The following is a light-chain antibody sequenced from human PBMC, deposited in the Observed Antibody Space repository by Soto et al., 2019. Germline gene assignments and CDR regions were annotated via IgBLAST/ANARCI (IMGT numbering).Light chain of an antibody. CDR3: QSFDSSRIGLL. CDR1: NSNIGSNT. CDR2: DTT. Sequence: QSVLTQPPSASGTPGQRVTISCSGSNSNIGSNTVNWYQQLPGTAPKLLIYDTTNRPSGVPDRFSGSRSGTSASLAITGLQAEDEADYYCQSFDSSRIGLLFGGGTKLTVL. J-gene: IGLJ2*01. V-gene: IGLV1-44*01.